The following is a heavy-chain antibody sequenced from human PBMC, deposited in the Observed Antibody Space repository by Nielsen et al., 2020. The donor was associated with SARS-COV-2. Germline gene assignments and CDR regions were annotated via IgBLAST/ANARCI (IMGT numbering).Heavy chain of an antibody. J-gene: IGHJ4*02. CDR2: ISWNSGSI. CDR3: ANLGHDSSGSDDY. CDR1: GFTFDDYA. D-gene: IGHD3-22*01. V-gene: IGHV3-9*01. Sequence: SLKISCAASGFTFDDYAMHWVRQAPGKGLEWVSGISWNSGSIGYADSVKGRFTISRDNAKNSLYLQMNSLRAEDTALYYCANLGHDSSGSDDYWGQGTLVTVSS.